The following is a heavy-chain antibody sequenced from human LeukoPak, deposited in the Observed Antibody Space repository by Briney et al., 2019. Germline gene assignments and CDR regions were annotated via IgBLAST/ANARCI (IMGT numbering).Heavy chain of an antibody. D-gene: IGHD3-10*01. Sequence: PGGSLRLSCAASGFTFSSYAMSWVRQAPGKGLEWVSAISGSGGSTYYADSVKGRFTISRDNSKNTVYLQMNSQRAEDTAVYYCAKVMKGSERLTMVRGVIIKTAGLYYMDVWGKGTTVTVSS. CDR2: ISGSGGST. V-gene: IGHV3-23*01. CDR3: AKVMKGSERLTMVRGVIIKTAGLYYMDV. CDR1: GFTFSSYA. J-gene: IGHJ6*03.